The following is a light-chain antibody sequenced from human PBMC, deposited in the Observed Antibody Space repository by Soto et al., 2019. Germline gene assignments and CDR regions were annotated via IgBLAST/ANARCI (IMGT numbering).Light chain of an antibody. J-gene: IGLJ2*01. V-gene: IGLV2-14*03. CDR3: TSYTSSNTVI. CDR1: SSDVGGYNY. Sequence: QSALTQPASVSGSPGQSITISCTGNSSDVGGYNYVSWYQHHPGKAPKLIIYDVNYRPSGLSNRFSGSKSGNAAFLTISGLQAEDEADYYCTSYTSSNTVIFGGGTKLTVL. CDR2: DVN.